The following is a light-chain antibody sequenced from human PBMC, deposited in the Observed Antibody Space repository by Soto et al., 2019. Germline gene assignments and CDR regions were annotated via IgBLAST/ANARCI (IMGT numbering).Light chain of an antibody. Sequence: QSALTQPASVSGSPGQAITISCSGSSSDVGAHNFVSWYQHHPGKAPKLMIYEVSNRPSGVSNRFSGSKSGNTASLTISGLQAEDEADYYCNSYTSSNTYVCGSGTKVTGL. J-gene: IGLJ1*01. CDR1: SSDVGAHNF. CDR2: EVS. V-gene: IGLV2-14*01. CDR3: NSYTSSNTYV.